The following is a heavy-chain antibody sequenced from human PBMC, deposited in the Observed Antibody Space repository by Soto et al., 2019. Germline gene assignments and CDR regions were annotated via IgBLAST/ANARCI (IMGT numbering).Heavy chain of an antibody. V-gene: IGHV1-18*01. CDR3: ARDRGAPYYEFVSDFDS. J-gene: IGHJ4*02. CDR1: GYTFIHYA. D-gene: IGHD3-3*01. CDR2: ISGYNGNP. Sequence: QVQLVQSGAEVKKPGASVKVSCKASGYTFIHYAISSVRQAPGQGLEWMGWISGYNGNPIYARKFQGRVTMTTDTSTTTAYMELTRLRSDDTAVYYCARDRGAPYYEFVSDFDSWGQGTLVTVSS.